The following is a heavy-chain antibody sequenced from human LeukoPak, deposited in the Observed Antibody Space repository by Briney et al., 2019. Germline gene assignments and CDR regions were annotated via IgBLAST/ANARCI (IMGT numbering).Heavy chain of an antibody. D-gene: IGHD3-22*01. CDR2: IYYSGST. J-gene: IGHJ4*02. CDR1: GGSITSSSYY. CDR3: ARKFHRYDSSGYYYGHYFDY. V-gene: IGHV4-39*07. Sequence: SETLSLTCTVSGGSITSSSYYWGWLRQPPGKGLEWIGSIYYSGSTYYKPSLKSRVTISVDTSKNQFSLKLSSVTAADTAVYYCARKFHRYDSSGYYYGHYFDYWGQGTLVTVSS.